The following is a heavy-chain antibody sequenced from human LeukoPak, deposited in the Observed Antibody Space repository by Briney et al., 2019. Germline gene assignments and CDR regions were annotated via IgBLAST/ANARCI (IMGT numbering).Heavy chain of an antibody. CDR1: GFTFSSYA. CDR2: ISGSSGTP. D-gene: IGHD1-7*01. V-gene: IGHV3-23*01. CDR3: AKDISPRGTARAHDY. Sequence: GGSLRLSCAASGFTFSSYAMSWVRQAPGKGLEWVSAISGSSGTPYYADSVKGWFTISRDNSKNTLYLQMNSLRAEDTAVYYCAKDISPRGTARAHDYWGQGTLVTVSS. J-gene: IGHJ4*02.